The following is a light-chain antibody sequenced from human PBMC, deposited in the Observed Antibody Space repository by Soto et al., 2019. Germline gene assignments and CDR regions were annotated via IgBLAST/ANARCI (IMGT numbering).Light chain of an antibody. CDR3: QHYNSYSEA. J-gene: IGKJ1*01. CDR2: DAS. CDR1: QSISSW. V-gene: IGKV1-5*01. Sequence: DMQMTQSPSTLPASVGDRVTITCRASQSISSWLAWYQQKPGKAPKLLMYDASRLESGVPSRFSGIGSGTEFTLTISSLKTDDCATYYGQHYNSYSEAFGQGTKVDIK.